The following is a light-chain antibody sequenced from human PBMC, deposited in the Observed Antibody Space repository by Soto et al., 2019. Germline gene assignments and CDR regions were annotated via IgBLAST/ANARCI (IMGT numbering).Light chain of an antibody. CDR3: HQYSNSNT. Sequence: EIVLTQSPGTLSLSPGERATLSCRASQSVSSNFLAWYQLRPGQAPRLLIYGSSSRATGIRDRFSGSGSGTDFTLTNSRLEPEYFAVYFCHQYSNSNTFGGGNRVEVK. J-gene: IGKJ4*01. V-gene: IGKV3-20*01. CDR2: GSS. CDR1: QSVSSNF.